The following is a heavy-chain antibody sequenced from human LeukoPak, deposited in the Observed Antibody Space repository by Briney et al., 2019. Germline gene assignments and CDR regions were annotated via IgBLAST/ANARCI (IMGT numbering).Heavy chain of an antibody. CDR1: GFTFSSYS. CDR2: ISSSSTAI. Sequence: GGSLRLSCAASGFTFSSYSMIWVRQAPGMGLEWVASISSSSTAIFYADSVKGRFTISRDNSKNTLYVQMNSLRAEDTAVYYCAREIYSSSWSDRYGMDVWGQGTTVTVSS. V-gene: IGHV3-21*01. J-gene: IGHJ6*02. CDR3: AREIYSSSWSDRYGMDV. D-gene: IGHD6-13*01.